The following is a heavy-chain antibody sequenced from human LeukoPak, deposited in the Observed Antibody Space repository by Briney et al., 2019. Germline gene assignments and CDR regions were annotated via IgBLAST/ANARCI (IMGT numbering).Heavy chain of an antibody. CDR1: GGSFSGYY. CDR3: ARRRAIGFGELLFGVGYYYDY. Sequence: SETLSLTCAVYGGSFSGYYWSWIRQPPGKGLEWIGEINHSGSTNYNPSLKSRVTISVDTSKNQFSLKLSSVTAADTAVYYCARRRAIGFGELLFGVGYYYDYWGQGTLVTVSS. D-gene: IGHD3-10*01. V-gene: IGHV4-34*01. CDR2: INHSGST. J-gene: IGHJ4*02.